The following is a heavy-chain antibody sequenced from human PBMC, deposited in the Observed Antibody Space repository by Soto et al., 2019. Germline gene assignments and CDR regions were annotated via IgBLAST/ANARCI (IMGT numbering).Heavy chain of an antibody. V-gene: IGHV3-33*06. CDR3: TKSGDTNAWYPDY. D-gene: IGHD6-13*01. Sequence: QVQLVESGGGVAQPGRSLRLSCAASGFTFSKCAMHWVRQAPGKGLEWVAVIWYDGSNKYYSDSVKGRFTISRDNSKNTLYLQMNSLTGEDTAVYYCTKSGDTNAWYPDYWGQGTLVTVSS. CDR2: IWYDGSNK. J-gene: IGHJ4*02. CDR1: GFTFSKCA.